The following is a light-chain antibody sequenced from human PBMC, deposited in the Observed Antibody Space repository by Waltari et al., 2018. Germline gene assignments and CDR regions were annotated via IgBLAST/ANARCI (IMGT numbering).Light chain of an antibody. Sequence: DIQMTQSPSSLSASVGDRVTITCRASQGITNDLAWYQQKPGETPKLLIYEASSLQSGIPSRFSGSGSGTDFPLTISSLQSEDFATYYCQHYYSTPYSFGQGTKVEIK. CDR2: EAS. CDR1: QGITND. CDR3: QHYYSTPYS. J-gene: IGKJ2*03. V-gene: IGKV1-NL1*01.